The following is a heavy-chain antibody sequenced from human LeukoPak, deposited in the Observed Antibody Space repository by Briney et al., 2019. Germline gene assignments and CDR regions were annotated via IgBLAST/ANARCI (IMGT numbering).Heavy chain of an antibody. CDR2: IYSGGST. V-gene: IGHV3-53*01. J-gene: IGHJ6*03. CDR1: GFTVSSNY. D-gene: IGHD6-13*01. CDR3: ARIAAAGIYYYYYYMDA. Sequence: GGSLRLSCAASGFTVSSNYMSWVRQAPGKGLEWVSVIYSGGSTYYADSVKGRFTISRDNSKNTLYLQMNSLRAEDTAVYYCARIAAAGIYYYYYYMDAWGKGTTVTISS.